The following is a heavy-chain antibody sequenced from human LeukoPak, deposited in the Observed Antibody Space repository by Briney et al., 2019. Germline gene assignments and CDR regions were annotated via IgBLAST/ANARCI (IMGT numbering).Heavy chain of an antibody. CDR3: AKATTGSTAAGTCDY. CDR2: ISGSGGST. D-gene: IGHD6-13*01. V-gene: IGHV3-23*01. CDR1: GFTFSSYA. J-gene: IGHJ4*02. Sequence: GGSPRLSCAASGFTFSSYAMSWVRQAPGKGLEWVSAISGSGGSTYYADSVKGRFTISRDNSKNTLYLQMNSLRAEDTAVYYCAKATTGSTAAGTCDYWGQGTLVTVSS.